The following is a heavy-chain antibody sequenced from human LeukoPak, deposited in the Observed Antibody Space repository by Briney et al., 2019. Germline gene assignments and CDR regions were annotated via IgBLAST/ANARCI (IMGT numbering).Heavy chain of an antibody. CDR3: ARESAESFDY. J-gene: IGHJ4*02. D-gene: IGHD6-25*01. CDR1: GFTFSTYS. V-gene: IGHV3-21*01. CDR2: IAGSSRSI. Sequence: PGGSLRLSCAASGFTFSTYSMNWVRQAPGKGLEWVSSIAGSSRSIYYADSVKGRFTISRDNAKNSLFLQMNRLRAEDTAVYYCARESAESFDYWGQGTLVTVSS.